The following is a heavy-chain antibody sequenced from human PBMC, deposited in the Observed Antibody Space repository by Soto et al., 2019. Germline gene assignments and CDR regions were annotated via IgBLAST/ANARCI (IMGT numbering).Heavy chain of an antibody. J-gene: IGHJ6*02. CDR1: ADSISSYY. D-gene: IGHD1-1*01. CDR3: ARDNWDQYYYYYYGMDV. V-gene: IGHV4-59*12. Sequence: PSETLSLTCTVSADSISSYYWSWIRQPPGKGLEWIGYIFYSGTTTYNPSLKSRVTISVDTSKNQFSLKLSSVTAADTAVYYCARDNWDQYYYYYYGMDVWGQGTTVTVSS. CDR2: IFYSGTT.